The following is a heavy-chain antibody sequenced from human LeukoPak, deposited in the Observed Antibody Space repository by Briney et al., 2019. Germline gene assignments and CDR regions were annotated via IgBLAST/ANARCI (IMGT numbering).Heavy chain of an antibody. CDR2: IYSGGST. J-gene: IGHJ5*02. CDR1: GFTVSSNY. V-gene: IGHV3-53*01. D-gene: IGHD6-6*01. Sequence: GGSLRLSCAASGFTVSSNYMSWVRQAPGKGLEWVSVIYSGGSTYYADSVKGRFTISRDNSKNTLYLQMNSLRAEDTAVYYCAKAGISSSSLYWFDPWGQGTLVTVSS. CDR3: AKAGISSSSLYWFDP.